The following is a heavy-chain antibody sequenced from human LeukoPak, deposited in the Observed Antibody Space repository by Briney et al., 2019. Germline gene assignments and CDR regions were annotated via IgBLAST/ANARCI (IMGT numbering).Heavy chain of an antibody. CDR1: GGSFSGYY. Sequence: SETLSLTCAVYGGSFSGYYWSWIRQPPGKGLEWIGEINHSGSTNYNPSLKSRVTISVDTSKNQFSLKLSSVTAADTAVYYCARGPIGPLGQGTLVTVSS. V-gene: IGHV4-34*01. CDR3: ARGPIGP. CDR2: INHSGST. J-gene: IGHJ5*02. D-gene: IGHD2/OR15-2a*01.